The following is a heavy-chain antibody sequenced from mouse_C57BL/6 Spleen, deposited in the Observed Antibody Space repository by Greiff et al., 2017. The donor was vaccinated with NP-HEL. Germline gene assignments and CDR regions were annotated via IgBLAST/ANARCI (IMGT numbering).Heavy chain of an antibody. CDR3: AREGEVTTDGLDY. CDR2: INPGSGGT. V-gene: IGHV1-54*01. Sequence: VQLQQSGAELVRPGTSVKVSCKASGYAFTNYLIEWVKQRPGQGLEWIGVINPGSGGTNYNEKFKGKATLTADKSSSTAYMQLSSLTSEDSAVYFCAREGEVTTDGLDYWGQGTTLTVSS. J-gene: IGHJ2*01. D-gene: IGHD2-2*01. CDR1: GYAFTNYL.